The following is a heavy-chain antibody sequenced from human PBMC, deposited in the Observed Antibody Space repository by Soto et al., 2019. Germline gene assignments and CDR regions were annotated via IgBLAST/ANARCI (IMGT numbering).Heavy chain of an antibody. Sequence: QVQLQESGPGLVKPSETLSLTYTVSGGSVSSGSYYWSWIRQPPGKGLEWIGYVYYSGSTNYNPSVMSRVTISVDTSKNQFSLKLSSVTAADTAVYYCAREDYYDSSDWGQGTLVTVSS. CDR3: AREDYYDSSD. CDR1: GGSVSSGSYY. CDR2: VYYSGST. J-gene: IGHJ1*01. D-gene: IGHD3-22*01. V-gene: IGHV4-61*01.